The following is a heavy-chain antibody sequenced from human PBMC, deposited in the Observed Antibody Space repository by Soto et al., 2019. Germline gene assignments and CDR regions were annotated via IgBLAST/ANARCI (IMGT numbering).Heavy chain of an antibody. CDR1: GYTFTSYD. CDR3: ARGYYDILTGDVAVDYYHGLDV. V-gene: IGHV1-8*01. Sequence: GASVKVSCKASGYTFTSYDINWVRQATGQGLEWMGWMNPNSGYTGFAQKFQGRVTMTRNTSISTAYMELSSLGSEDTAVYYCARGYYDILTGDVAVDYYHGLDVWGQGTTLTV. J-gene: IGHJ6*02. CDR2: MNPNSGYT. D-gene: IGHD3-9*01.